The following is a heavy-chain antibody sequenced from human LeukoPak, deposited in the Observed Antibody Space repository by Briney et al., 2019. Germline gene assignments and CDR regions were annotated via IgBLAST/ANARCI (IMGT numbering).Heavy chain of an antibody. CDR1: GFTFSTYA. CDR3: AKAAYGDYAGAFDI. CDR2: ISGSGAGK. D-gene: IGHD4-17*01. V-gene: IGHV3-23*01. Sequence: PGGSLRLSCAASGFTFSTYAMTWVRQAPGKGLEWVSSISGSGAGKFYAAPVKGRFTTSRDNSKNTLYVQMNSLRAEDMAVYYCAKAAYGDYAGAFDIWGQGTMVIVSS. J-gene: IGHJ3*02.